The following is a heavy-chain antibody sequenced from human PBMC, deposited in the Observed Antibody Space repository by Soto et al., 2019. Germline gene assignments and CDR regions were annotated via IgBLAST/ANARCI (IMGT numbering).Heavy chain of an antibody. CDR2: INPSGGST. Sequence: QVQLVQSGAEVKKPGASVKVSCKASGYTFTSYYMHWVRQAPGQGLEWMGIINPSGGSTSYAQKFQGRVTMTRDTSTSTVYMELSSLRSEDTAVYYCARERNYYDSSGYRSHGMDVWGQGTTVTVSS. D-gene: IGHD3-22*01. CDR3: ARERNYYDSSGYRSHGMDV. J-gene: IGHJ6*02. V-gene: IGHV1-46*01. CDR1: GYTFTSYY.